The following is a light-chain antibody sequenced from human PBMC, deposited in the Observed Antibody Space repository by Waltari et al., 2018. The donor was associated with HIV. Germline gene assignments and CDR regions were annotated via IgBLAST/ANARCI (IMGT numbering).Light chain of an antibody. V-gene: IGLV2-23*02. Sequence: QSALTQPASVSGSPGQSITISCTGTSSNVGSDDLVSWYPQHPGEAPKLIMYEVTKRPSVVSNRFSGSKSGSTASLTISGLQAEDEADYYCCSCPRSGIRYVFGTGTKVTVL. CDR1: SSNVGSDDL. J-gene: IGLJ1*01. CDR2: EVT. CDR3: CSCPRSGIRYV.